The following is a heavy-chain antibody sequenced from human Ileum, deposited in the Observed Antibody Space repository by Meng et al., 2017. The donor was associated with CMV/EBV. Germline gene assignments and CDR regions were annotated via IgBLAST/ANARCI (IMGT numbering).Heavy chain of an antibody. V-gene: IGHV3-7*01. J-gene: IGHJ4*02. D-gene: IGHD5-12*01. CDR2: IKEDGSER. CDR3: ARYSGNYFLDC. Sequence: GESLKISCAASGFTFRAYWMSWFRPSVGKGPQWVASIKEDGSERYYVDSVQGRFTISRDNAEKSLYLQMNSLRGDDTAIHYCARYSGNYFLDCWGQGTLVTVSS. CDR1: GFTFRAYW.